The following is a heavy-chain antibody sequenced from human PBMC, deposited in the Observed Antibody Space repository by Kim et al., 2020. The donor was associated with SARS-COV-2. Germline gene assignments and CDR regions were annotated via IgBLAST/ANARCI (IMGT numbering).Heavy chain of an antibody. Sequence: SETLSLTCAIYGGSFSGYYWSWIRQPPGKGLEWIGEINHSGSTNYNPSLKSRVTISVDTSKKQFSLKLSSVTAADTAVYYCAREDSNRWDYYYGMDVWGQGTTVTVSS. CDR1: GGSFSGYY. CDR3: AREDSNRWDYYYGMDV. D-gene: IGHD4-4*01. V-gene: IGHV4-34*01. J-gene: IGHJ6*02. CDR2: INHSGST.